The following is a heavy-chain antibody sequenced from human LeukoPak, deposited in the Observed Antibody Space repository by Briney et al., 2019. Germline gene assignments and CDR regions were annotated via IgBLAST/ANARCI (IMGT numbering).Heavy chain of an antibody. Sequence: GGSLRLSCAASGFTFGNAWMTWVRQAPGKGLEWVGRIKSKTDGGTTDYAAPVKDRFTISRDDSKNTMYVQMNSLKTEDTAVYYCTTAVYLTGYEYWGQGTLVTVSS. CDR2: IKSKTDGGTT. CDR3: TTAVYLTGYEY. CDR1: GFTFGNAW. V-gene: IGHV3-15*01. J-gene: IGHJ4*02. D-gene: IGHD3-9*01.